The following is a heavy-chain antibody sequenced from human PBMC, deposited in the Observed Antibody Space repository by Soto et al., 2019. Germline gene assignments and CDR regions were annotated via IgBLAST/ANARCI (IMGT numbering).Heavy chain of an antibody. CDR2: ISGSGTST. V-gene: IGHV3-23*01. CDR1: GFTFNNYA. J-gene: IGHJ4*02. CDR3: AKDRGRYASSCSTD. D-gene: IGHD2-2*01. Sequence: PGGSLRLSCAASGFTFNNYAMTCVRQTPGKGLEWVSSISGSGTSTFYADSVRGRFTISRDNSEEELHLQMNTLRADDTAVYYCAKDRGRYASSCSTDWGQGVHVTVSS.